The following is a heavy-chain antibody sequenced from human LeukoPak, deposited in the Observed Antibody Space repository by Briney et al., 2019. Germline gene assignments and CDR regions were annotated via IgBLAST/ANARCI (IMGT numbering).Heavy chain of an antibody. J-gene: IGHJ5*02. CDR2: IRSSGSTI. CDR3: ARVVQEDWFDP. Sequence: GGSLRLSCAASRFTFSSYEMNWVRQAPGKGLEWVSYIRSSGSTIYYADSVKGRFTISRDNAKNSLYLQMNSLRAEDTAVYYCARVVQEDWFDPWGQGTLVTVSS. CDR1: RFTFSSYE. V-gene: IGHV3-48*03.